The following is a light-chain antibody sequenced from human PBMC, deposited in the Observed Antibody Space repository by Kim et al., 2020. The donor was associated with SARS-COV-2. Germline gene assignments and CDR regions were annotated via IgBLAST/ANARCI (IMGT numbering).Light chain of an antibody. CDR3: QQYGSSPLT. V-gene: IGKV3-20*01. CDR1: QSVSSSY. J-gene: IGKJ4*01. CDR2: GAS. Sequence: EIVLTQSPGTLSLSPGERATLSCRASQSVSSSYLAWYQQKPGQAPRLLIYGASSRATGIPDRFSGSWSGTDFTLTISRLEPEDFAVYYCQQYGSSPLTFGGGTKLEI.